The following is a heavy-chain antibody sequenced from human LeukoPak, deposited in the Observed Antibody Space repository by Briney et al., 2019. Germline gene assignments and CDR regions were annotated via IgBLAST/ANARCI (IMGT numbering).Heavy chain of an antibody. CDR1: GGSINSYY. V-gene: IGHV4-59*08. J-gene: IGHJ3*02. CDR2: IYYSGST. D-gene: IGHD2/OR15-2a*01. CDR3: VRLNKKHGFDI. Sequence: PSETLSLTCSVSGGSINSYYWSWIRQPPGKGLEWIGYIYYSGSTNYNPSHKSRVTMSVDTSENQFSLKLTSVTAADTAVYYCVRLNKKHGFDIWGQGTMVTVSS.